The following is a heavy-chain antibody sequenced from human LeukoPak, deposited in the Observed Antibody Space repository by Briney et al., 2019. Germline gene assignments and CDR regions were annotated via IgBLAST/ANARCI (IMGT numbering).Heavy chain of an antibody. D-gene: IGHD2-2*01. CDR3: AREHSQLLYFQH. J-gene: IGHJ1*01. V-gene: IGHV1-69*13. CDR1: GGTFSSYA. Sequence: PGASVKVSCTASGGTFSSYAISWVRQAPGQGLEWMGGIIPIFGTANYAQKFQGRVTITADESTSTAYMELSSLGSEDTAVYYCAREHSQLLYFQHWGQGTLVTVSS. CDR2: IIPIFGTA.